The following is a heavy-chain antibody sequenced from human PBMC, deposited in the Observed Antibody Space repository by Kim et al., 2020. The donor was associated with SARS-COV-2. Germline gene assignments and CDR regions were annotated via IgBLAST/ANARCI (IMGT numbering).Heavy chain of an antibody. CDR2: IKSKTDGGTT. J-gene: IGHJ4*02. V-gene: IGHV3-15*01. CDR3: TTDPYYGSGSYSN. CDR1: GFTFSNAW. D-gene: IGHD3-10*01. Sequence: GGSLRLSCAASGFTFSNAWMSWVRQAPGKGLEWVGRIKSKTDGGTTDYAAPVKGRFTISRDDSKNTLYLQMNSLKTEGTAVYYCTTDPYYGSGSYSNWGQGTLVTVSS.